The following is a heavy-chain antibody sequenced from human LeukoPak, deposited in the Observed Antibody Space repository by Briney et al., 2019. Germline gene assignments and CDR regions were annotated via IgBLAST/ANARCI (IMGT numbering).Heavy chain of an antibody. CDR3: AKIISGWCQGIDY. CDR2: IYSGGST. Sequence: GGSLRLSCAASGFTVSSNYMSWVRQAPGKGLEWVSVIYSGGSTYYADSVKGRFTISRDNSKNTIYLQMNSLRAEDTAVYYCAKIISGWCQGIDYWGQGTLVTVSS. V-gene: IGHV3-53*01. CDR1: GFTVSSNY. J-gene: IGHJ4*02. D-gene: IGHD6-19*01.